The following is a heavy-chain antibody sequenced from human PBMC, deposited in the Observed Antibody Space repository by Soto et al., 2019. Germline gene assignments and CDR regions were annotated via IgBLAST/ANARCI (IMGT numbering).Heavy chain of an antibody. CDR3: AKVLSKNYYYPFDF. V-gene: IGHV3-23*01. J-gene: IGHJ4*02. CDR1: GFTFSDYE. CDR2: ISGGSSVT. D-gene: IGHD3-10*01. Sequence: GGSLRLSXTASGFTFSDYEMTWVRQAPGKGLEWVSTISGGSSVTYYGDSVKGRFTISRDNAKKTLFLQLNRLSAEDTATYYCAKVLSKNYYYPFDFWGQGTQVTVSS.